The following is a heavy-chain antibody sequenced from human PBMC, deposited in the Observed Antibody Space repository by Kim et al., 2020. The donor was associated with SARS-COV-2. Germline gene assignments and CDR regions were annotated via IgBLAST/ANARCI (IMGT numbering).Heavy chain of an antibody. V-gene: IGHV1-46*01. CDR2: ITPSGGST. CDR3: ARDREGDWTFDY. Sequence: ASVKVSCKASGYTFTSNHMHWVRQAPGQGLEWMGMITPSGGSTNYAQKFQGSVTMTRDTSTSTVYMELSSLRSEDTAVYYCARDREGDWTFDYCGQGTLVTVSS. CDR1: GYTFTSNH. D-gene: IGHD2-21*02. J-gene: IGHJ4*02.